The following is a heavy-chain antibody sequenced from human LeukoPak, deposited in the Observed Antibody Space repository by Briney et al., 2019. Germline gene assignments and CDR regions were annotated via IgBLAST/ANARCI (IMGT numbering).Heavy chain of an antibody. CDR2: INQGASET. D-gene: IGHD2-21*02. CDR1: GFTFSSYW. Sequence: GGSLRLSCAASGFTFSSYWMSWVRQAPGKGLEWVAKINQGASETYYVDSVKGRFSISRDNAKNSLSLQMNSLRAEDTAVYYCARHRVTHFDYWGQGTLVTVSS. CDR3: ARHRVTHFDY. V-gene: IGHV3-7*01. J-gene: IGHJ4*02.